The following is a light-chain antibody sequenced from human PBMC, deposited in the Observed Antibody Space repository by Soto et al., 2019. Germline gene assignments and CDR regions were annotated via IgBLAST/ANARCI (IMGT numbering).Light chain of an antibody. V-gene: IGKV3-11*01. CDR3: QQRSNWPIT. J-gene: IGKJ5*01. CDR1: QTISSTY. CDR2: DAS. Sequence: EIVLTQSPGTLSLSPGQRATLSCRASQTISSTYLAWYQQKPGQAPRLLIYDASNRATGIPARFSGNGSGTDFTLTISSLEPEDFAVYYCQQRSNWPITFGQGTRLEIK.